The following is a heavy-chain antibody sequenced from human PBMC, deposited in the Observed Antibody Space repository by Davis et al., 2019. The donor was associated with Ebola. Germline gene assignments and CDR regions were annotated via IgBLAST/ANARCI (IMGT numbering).Heavy chain of an antibody. D-gene: IGHD6-13*01. Sequence: SETLSLTCTVSGVSIGETNYYWAWIRQPPGKGLEWIGSMFSSGSTHYNPSLRSRVSISVDASKNHFSVKMTSVTATDTAVYYCVRQGRAAGRATWFDPWGQGTLGTVSS. CDR1: GVSIGETNYY. J-gene: IGHJ5*02. CDR2: MFSSGST. CDR3: VRQGRAAGRATWFDP. V-gene: IGHV4-39*02.